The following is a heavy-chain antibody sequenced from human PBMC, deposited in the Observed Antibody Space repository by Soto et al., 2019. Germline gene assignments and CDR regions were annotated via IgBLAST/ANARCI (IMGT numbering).Heavy chain of an antibody. CDR2: MNPNSGGS. CDR1: GYNFIAQH. Sequence: QVHLVQSGAEVKKPGASVKVSCMASGYNFIAQHIHWVRQAPGRGLEWMGKMNPNSGGSDYAQEFQGRVTVTRDTSISTVYMEVTSLKSDDTAVYYCSRERHLNSPSDDVDLCGQGTMVIVSS. J-gene: IGHJ3*01. CDR3: SRERHLNSPSDDVDL. D-gene: IGHD1-7*01. V-gene: IGHV1-2*02.